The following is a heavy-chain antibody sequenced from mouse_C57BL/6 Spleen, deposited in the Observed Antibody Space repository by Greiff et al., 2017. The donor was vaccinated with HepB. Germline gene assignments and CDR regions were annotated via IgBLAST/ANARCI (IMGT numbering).Heavy chain of an antibody. CDR2: IDPSDSYT. D-gene: IGHD2-5*01. Sequence: VQLQQPGAELVKPGASVKLSCKASGYTFTSYWMQWVKQRPGQGLEWIGEIDPSDSYTNYNQKFKGKATLTVDTSSSTDYMQLSSLTSEDSAVYYCAAYYSNFFDYWGQGTTLTVSS. CDR1: GYTFTSYW. V-gene: IGHV1-50*01. CDR3: AAYYSNFFDY. J-gene: IGHJ2*01.